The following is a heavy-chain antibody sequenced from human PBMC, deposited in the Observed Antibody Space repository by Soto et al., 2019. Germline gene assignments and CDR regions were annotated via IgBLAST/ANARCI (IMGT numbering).Heavy chain of an antibody. J-gene: IGHJ4*02. CDR1: GFSLSTSGMC. V-gene: IGHV2-70*11. CDR2: IDWDDDK. Sequence: SGPAPGNPAQPVALACSSSGFSLSTSGMCVSWIRQPPGKALEWLARIDWDDDKYYSTSLKTRLTISKDTSKNQVVLTMTNMDPVDTATYYCAKALGAPYSAFDYWGQGTLVTVSS. CDR3: AKALGAPYSAFDY. D-gene: IGHD2-15*01.